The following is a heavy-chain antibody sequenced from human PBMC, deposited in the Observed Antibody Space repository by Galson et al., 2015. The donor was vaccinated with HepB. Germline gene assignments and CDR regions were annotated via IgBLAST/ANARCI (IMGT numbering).Heavy chain of an antibody. CDR1: GGSINSGDYY. V-gene: IGHV4-30-4*01. CDR3: AREREQVDTTMVSYYYYMDV. CDR2: IYYSGNT. J-gene: IGHJ6*03. Sequence: TLSLTCTVSGGSINSGDYYWSWIRQSPGQGLEWIGFIYYSGNTYYNPSLKSRVAISMDTSKNLFSLKLSSVTAADTAVYYCAREREQVDTTMVSYYYYMDVWGKGTTVTVSS. D-gene: IGHD5-18*01.